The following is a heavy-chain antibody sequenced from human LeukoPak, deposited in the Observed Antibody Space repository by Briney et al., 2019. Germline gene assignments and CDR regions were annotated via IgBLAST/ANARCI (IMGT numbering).Heavy chain of an antibody. D-gene: IGHD2-15*01. CDR2: IHSSGNT. CDR1: GGSINYYY. Sequence: SETLSLTCTVSGGSINYYYWNWIRQPPGEGLEWIGYIHSSGNTRYNPSLRSRVTMSVETSKNQFSLRLTSVTPADMAVYYCARVGRYCSGGSCYGENWFDPWGQGTLVTVSS. CDR3: ARVGRYCSGGSCYGENWFDP. J-gene: IGHJ5*02. V-gene: IGHV4-59*01.